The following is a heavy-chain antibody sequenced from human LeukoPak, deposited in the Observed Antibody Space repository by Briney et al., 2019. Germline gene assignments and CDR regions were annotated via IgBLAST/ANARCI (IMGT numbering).Heavy chain of an antibody. V-gene: IGHV1-2*02. CDR1: GYTFTGYY. Sequence: ASVKVSCKASGYTFTGYYMHWVRQAPGQGLEWMGWINPNSRGTNYAQKFQGRATMTRDTSISTAYMELSRLRSDDTAVYYCARVGDRRYYVSSGYYSQYGMDVWGQGTTVTVSS. CDR2: INPNSRGT. J-gene: IGHJ6*02. CDR3: ARVGDRRYYVSSGYYSQYGMDV. D-gene: IGHD3-22*01.